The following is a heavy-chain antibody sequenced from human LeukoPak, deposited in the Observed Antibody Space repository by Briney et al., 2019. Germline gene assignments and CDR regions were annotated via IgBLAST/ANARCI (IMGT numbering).Heavy chain of an antibody. Sequence: SGTLSLTCAVTGGSISNNWWTWVRQPQGKGLEWIGEISQSARTNYNPSLKSRVTMSIDKSRNQFSLRMSSVTAADTAVYYCAGVRLGSSGFSEYFEHWGQGTLVTVSS. CDR3: AGVRLGSSGFSEYFEH. CDR2: ISQSART. V-gene: IGHV4-4*02. D-gene: IGHD3-22*01. CDR1: GGSISNNW. J-gene: IGHJ1*01.